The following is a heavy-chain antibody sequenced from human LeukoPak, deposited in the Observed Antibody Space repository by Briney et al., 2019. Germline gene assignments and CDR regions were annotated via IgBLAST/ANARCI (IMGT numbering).Heavy chain of an antibody. CDR1: GYTLTELS. Sequence: ASVKVSCKVSGYTLTELSMHWVRQGPGKGLEWMGRFDPEDGETIYAQKFQGRVAITADESTSTAYMELSSLRSEDTAVYYCARARVGFDRAAVYYYYYYMDVWGKGTTVTVSS. CDR3: ARARVGFDRAAVYYYYYYMDV. CDR2: FDPEDGET. V-gene: IGHV1-24*01. J-gene: IGHJ6*03. D-gene: IGHD6-13*01.